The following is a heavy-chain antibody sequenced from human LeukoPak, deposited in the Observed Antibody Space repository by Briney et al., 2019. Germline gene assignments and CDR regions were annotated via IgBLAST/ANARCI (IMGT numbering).Heavy chain of an antibody. J-gene: IGHJ4*02. D-gene: IGHD3-3*01. Sequence: PGESLRLSCAVFGCMQWIWRAPGKGLEWVGFTKNKTNRETREYAASVKGRSTISRDESKSIAYLQMNSLKTEDTAVYYCAKQAWWSGYFYFLPFDYWGQGTLVTVSS. CDR2: TKNKTNRETR. CDR3: AKQAWWSGYFYFLPFDY. CDR1: GC. V-gene: IGHV3-71*01.